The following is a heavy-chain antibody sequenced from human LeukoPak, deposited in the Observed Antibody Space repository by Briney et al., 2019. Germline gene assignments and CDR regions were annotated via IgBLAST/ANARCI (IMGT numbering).Heavy chain of an antibody. D-gene: IGHD6-13*01. CDR2: IKQDGSEK. CDR1: GFTFSSYW. J-gene: IGHJ5*02. CDR3: ARGTYSSSWAFNWFDP. V-gene: IGHV3-7*01. Sequence: GGSLRLSCAASGFTFSSYWMSWVRQAPGKGLEWVANIKQDGSEKYYVDSVKGRFTISRGNAKNSLYLQMNSLRAEDTAVYYCARGTYSSSWAFNWFDPWGQGTLVTVSS.